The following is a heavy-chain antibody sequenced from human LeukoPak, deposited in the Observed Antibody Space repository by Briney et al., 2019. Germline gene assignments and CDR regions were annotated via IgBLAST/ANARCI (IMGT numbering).Heavy chain of an antibody. CDR1: GFTFSSCS. CDR3: ARARCSGGSCYNSF. CDR2: ISSSSSTI. J-gene: IGHJ4*02. D-gene: IGHD2-15*01. V-gene: IGHV3-48*01. Sequence: GVSLRLSCAASGFTFSSCSMNWVRRAPGKGLEWVSYISSSSSTIYYADSVKGRFTISRDNAKNSLYLQMNSLRAEDTAVYYCARARCSGGSCYNSFWGQGTLVTVSS.